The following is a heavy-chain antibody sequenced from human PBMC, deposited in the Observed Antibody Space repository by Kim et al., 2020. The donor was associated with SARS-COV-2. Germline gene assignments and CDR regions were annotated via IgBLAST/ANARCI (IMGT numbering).Heavy chain of an antibody. CDR1: GFTFSSYW. V-gene: IGHV3-7*03. D-gene: IGHD2-2*01. J-gene: IGHJ6*02. CDR2: IKQDGSEK. CDR3: AREKGYCSSTSCFYYYYGMDV. Sequence: GGSLRLSCAASGFTFSSYWMSWVRQAPGKGLEWVANIKQDGSEKYYVDSVKGRFTISRDNAKNSLYLQMNSLRAEDTAVYYCAREKGYCSSTSCFYYYYGMDVWGQGTTVTVSS.